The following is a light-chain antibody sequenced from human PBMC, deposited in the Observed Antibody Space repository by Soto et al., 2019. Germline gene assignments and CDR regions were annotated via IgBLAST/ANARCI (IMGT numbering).Light chain of an antibody. CDR1: QSITTY. J-gene: IGKJ5*01. Sequence: DIQMTQSPSSLSASVGDRVTITCRASQSITTYLTWYQQKPGRAPKLLIYAASSLQGGGPSRFSGSGSGADFTLTISSLQPEDFATYYCQQSYNTPITFGQGTRLEIK. CDR2: AAS. V-gene: IGKV1-39*01. CDR3: QQSYNTPIT.